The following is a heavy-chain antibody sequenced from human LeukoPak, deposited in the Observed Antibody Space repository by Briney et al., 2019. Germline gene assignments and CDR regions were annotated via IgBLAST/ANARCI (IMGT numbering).Heavy chain of an antibody. CDR3: ARVGTAEGTLEDY. V-gene: IGHV3-7*01. CDR2: IKHDGSAK. D-gene: IGHD6-13*01. Sequence: PEGSLRLSCAASGFTFGSYWMSWVRQPPGKGLEWLANIKHDGSAKYYVDSVKGRFTISRDNAKNSLYLQMNSLRCEDTAVYYCARVGTAEGTLEDYWGQGTLVTVSS. CDR1: GFTFGSYW. J-gene: IGHJ4*02.